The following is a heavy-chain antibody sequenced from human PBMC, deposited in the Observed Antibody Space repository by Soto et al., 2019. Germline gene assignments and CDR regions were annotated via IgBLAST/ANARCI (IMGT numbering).Heavy chain of an antibody. CDR2: IYYSGST. Sequence: PSETLSLTCTVSGGSISSYYWSWIRQPPGKGLEWIGYIYYSGSTNYNPSLKSRVTISVDTSKNQFSLKLSSVTAADTAVYYCARRRGTNYYYYKDVWGKGTTVTVSS. J-gene: IGHJ6*03. CDR3: ARRRGTNYYYYKDV. V-gene: IGHV4-59*08. CDR1: GGSISSYY.